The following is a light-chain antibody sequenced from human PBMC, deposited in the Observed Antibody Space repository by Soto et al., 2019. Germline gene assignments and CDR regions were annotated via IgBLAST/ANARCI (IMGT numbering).Light chain of an antibody. J-gene: IGKJ1*01. CDR3: QQYGSSQS. Sequence: EIVLTQSPGTLSLSPGERATLSCRASQSVSSNYLAWYQQKLGQAPRLLIYGASSRDTGIPDRFSGSGSGTNFTLTISRLEPEDFAVYYCQQYGSSQSFGQGTKVEIK. V-gene: IGKV3-20*01. CDR1: QSVSSNY. CDR2: GAS.